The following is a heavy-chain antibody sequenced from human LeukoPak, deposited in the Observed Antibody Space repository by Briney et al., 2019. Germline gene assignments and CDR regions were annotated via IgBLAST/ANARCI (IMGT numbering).Heavy chain of an antibody. D-gene: IGHD6-19*01. CDR2: IWSDGSNK. CDR1: GFTFSGYG. V-gene: IGHV3-33*01. Sequence: PGKSLRLSCATSGFTFSGYGMHWVRQAPGKGLEWVTVIWSDGSNKYYADSAKGRFTISRDNSKNTLYLQMNSLRAEDTAVYYCARDLGKQWLVRGYYFDYWGQGTLVTVSS. CDR3: ARDLGKQWLVRGYYFDY. J-gene: IGHJ4*02.